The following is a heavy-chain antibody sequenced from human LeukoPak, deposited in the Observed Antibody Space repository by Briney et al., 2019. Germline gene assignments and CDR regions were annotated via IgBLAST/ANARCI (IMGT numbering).Heavy chain of an antibody. CDR2: IRQSGDIT. V-gene: IGHV3-23*01. D-gene: IGHD5-24*01. CDR1: GFIFSNSA. CDR3: VRRGGSDGWGAFDI. Sequence: GGSLRLSCAASGFIFSNSAMNWVRQAPGKGLEWVSSIRQSGDITYYADSVKGRFTISRDNSKNTLSLQINSLSREDTAIYYCVRRGGSDGWGAFDIWGQGTVVTVSS. J-gene: IGHJ3*02.